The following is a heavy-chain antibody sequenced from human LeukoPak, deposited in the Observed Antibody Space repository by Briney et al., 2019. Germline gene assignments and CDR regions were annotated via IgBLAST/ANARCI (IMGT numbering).Heavy chain of an antibody. Sequence: SVKVSCKASGGTFSSYAISWVRQAPGQGLEWMGGIIPIFGTANYAQKFQGRVTITADESTSTAYMELSSLRSEDTAVYYCARGSYYYGSGGYSGADWFDPWGQGTLVTVSS. CDR1: GGTFSSYA. CDR3: ARGSYYYGSGGYSGADWFDP. J-gene: IGHJ5*02. CDR2: IIPIFGTA. V-gene: IGHV1-69*13. D-gene: IGHD3-10*01.